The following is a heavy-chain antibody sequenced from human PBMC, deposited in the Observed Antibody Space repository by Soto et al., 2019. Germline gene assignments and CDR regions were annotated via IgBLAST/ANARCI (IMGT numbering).Heavy chain of an antibody. V-gene: IGHV4-61*08. Sequence: TLETQPVSCTVSGGKIGDLGYCCIFIRKHPGKGLEWIGYIYYSGSTNYNPSLKSRVTISVDTSKNQFSLKLSSVTAADTAVYYCARAVSDSSSPEAYYYGMDVWGQGTTVTVSS. CDR1: GGKIGDLGYC. J-gene: IGHJ6*02. CDR3: ARAVSDSSSPEAYYYGMDV. CDR2: IYYSGST. D-gene: IGHD6-6*01.